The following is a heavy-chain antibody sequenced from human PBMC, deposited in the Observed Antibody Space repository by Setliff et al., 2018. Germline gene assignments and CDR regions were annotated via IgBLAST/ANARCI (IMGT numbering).Heavy chain of an antibody. CDR1: GYTFSTYA. D-gene: IGHD5-18*01. J-gene: IGHJ6*03. Sequence: ASVKVSCKGSGYTFSTYAIIWMRQAPGQGLEWMGGTIPIFGTTDYPQKFQGRVTIITDESTSTAYMELSSLTSADTAVYYCAREGVDTRSSTDYRYYMDVWGKGTTVTVSS. CDR2: TIPIFGTT. V-gene: IGHV1-69*05. CDR3: AREGVDTRSSTDYRYYMDV.